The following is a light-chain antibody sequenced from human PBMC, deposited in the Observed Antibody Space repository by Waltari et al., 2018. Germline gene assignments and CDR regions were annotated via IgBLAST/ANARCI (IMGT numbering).Light chain of an antibody. V-gene: IGLV2-14*01. J-gene: IGLJ1*01. CDR2: DVT. CDR3: SSYKGSSTLYV. Sequence: QSALTQPASVSGSPGQSITISCTGTSSDIGGYSSVSWYQQHPGKAPKLMIYDVTKPPSGVSIRFSGSTSGSTASLTISGLQAEDEADYYCSSYKGSSTLYVFGTGTKVTVL. CDR1: SSDIGGYSS.